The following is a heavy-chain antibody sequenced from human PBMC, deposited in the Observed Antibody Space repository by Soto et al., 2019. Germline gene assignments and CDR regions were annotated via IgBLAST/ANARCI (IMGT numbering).Heavy chain of an antibody. D-gene: IGHD6-19*01. CDR2: IYPGDSDT. Sequence: PGESLKISCEASGYIFANYWIGWVRQKPGKGLEWMGIIYPGDSDTRYNPSFQGHVTISADKSVNTAYLQWSSLKASDSAMYYCARAPSNGWYPHFDYWGQGTLVTVSS. CDR1: GYIFANYW. V-gene: IGHV5-51*01. CDR3: ARAPSNGWYPHFDY. J-gene: IGHJ4*02.